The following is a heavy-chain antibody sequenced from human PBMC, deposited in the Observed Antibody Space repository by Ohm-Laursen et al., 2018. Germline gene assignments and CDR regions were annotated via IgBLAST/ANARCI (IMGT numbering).Heavy chain of an antibody. D-gene: IGHD4-17*01. CDR2: INPNSGGT. V-gene: IGHV1-2*02. Sequence: SVKVSCKTSGYTFTGYYMHWVRQAPGQGLEWMGWINPNSGGTNYAQKFQGRVTMTRDTSISTAYMELSRLRSDDTAVYYCARWLVYDYGDRRDAFDIWGQGTMVTVSS. CDR3: ARWLVYDYGDRRDAFDI. CDR1: GYTFTGYY. J-gene: IGHJ3*02.